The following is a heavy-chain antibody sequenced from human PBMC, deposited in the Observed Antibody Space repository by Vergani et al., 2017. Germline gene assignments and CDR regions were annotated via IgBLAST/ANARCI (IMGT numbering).Heavy chain of an antibody. CDR3: ATSADYDILTGYPPPLNFDY. Sequence: QVQLVQSGAEVKNPAASSLLSSSVSSFSLSPFSFLCLRQAPRXGLVWLVGFDTEDGETIYAQKFQGRVTMTEDTATDTAYMELSSLRSDDTAVYYCATSADYDILTGYPPPLNFDYWSQGTLVTVSS. V-gene: IGHV1-24*01. D-gene: IGHD3-9*01. CDR2: FDTEDGET. J-gene: IGHJ4*02. CDR1: SFSLSPFS.